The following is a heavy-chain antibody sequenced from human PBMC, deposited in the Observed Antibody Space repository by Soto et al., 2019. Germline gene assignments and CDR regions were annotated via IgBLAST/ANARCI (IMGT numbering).Heavy chain of an antibody. CDR3: TRYLPNPGGYSYGHYYCGMDV. Sequence: GGSLRLSCTASGFTFGDYAMSWFRQAPGKGLEWVGFIRSKAYGGTTEYAASVKGRFTISRDDSKSIAYLQMNSLKTEDTAVYYCTRYLPNPGGYSYGHYYCGMDVWGQGTTVTV. CDR1: GFTFGDYA. V-gene: IGHV3-49*03. J-gene: IGHJ6*02. CDR2: IRSKAYGGTT. D-gene: IGHD5-18*01.